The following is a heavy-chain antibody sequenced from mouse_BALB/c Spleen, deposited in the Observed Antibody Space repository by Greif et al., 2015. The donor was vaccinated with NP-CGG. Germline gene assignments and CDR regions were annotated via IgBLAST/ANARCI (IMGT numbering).Heavy chain of an antibody. CDR3: ARRVFDY. Sequence: VQLVESGAELVRPGSSVKISCKASGYAFSSYWMNWVKQRPGQGLEWIGQIYPGDGDTNYNGKFKGKATLTADKSSSTAYMQLSSLTSEDSAVYFCARRVFDYWGQGTTLTVSS. CDR2: IYPGDGDT. J-gene: IGHJ2*01. V-gene: IGHV1-80*01. CDR1: GYAFSSYW.